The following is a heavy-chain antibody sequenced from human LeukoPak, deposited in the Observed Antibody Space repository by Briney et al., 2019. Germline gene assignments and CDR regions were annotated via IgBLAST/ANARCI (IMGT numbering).Heavy chain of an antibody. D-gene: IGHD3-22*01. J-gene: IGHJ4*02. CDR1: GGSFSGYY. CDR2: INHSGST. V-gene: IGHV4-34*01. Sequence: SETLSLTCAVYGGSFSGYYWSWIRQPPGKGLEWIGEINHSGSTNYNPSLKSRVTISVDTSKNQFSLKLSSVTAADTAVYYCARAHYYDSSGYYLGLDYWGQGTLVTVSS. CDR3: ARAHYYDSSGYYLGLDY.